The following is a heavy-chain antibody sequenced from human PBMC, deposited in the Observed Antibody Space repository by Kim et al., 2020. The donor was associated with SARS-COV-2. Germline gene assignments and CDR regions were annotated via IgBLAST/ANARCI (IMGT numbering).Heavy chain of an antibody. Sequence: ASVKVSCKTSDYAFSNYGVSWVRQAPGEGLEWMGWISPHNGNTNYAQELQGRITMTTDTSTSTAYMELSSLRSDDTAVYYCAKYEWGSSHVAFEYWGQGTLVTVSS. V-gene: IGHV1-18*01. J-gene: IGHJ4*02. CDR2: ISPHNGNT. D-gene: IGHD3-16*01. CDR1: DYAFSNYG. CDR3: AKYEWGSSHVAFEY.